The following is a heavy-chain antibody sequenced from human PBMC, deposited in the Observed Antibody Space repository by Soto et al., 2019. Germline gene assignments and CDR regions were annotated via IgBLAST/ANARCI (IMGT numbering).Heavy chain of an antibody. J-gene: IGHJ5*02. D-gene: IGHD3-9*01. Sequence: PSETLSLTCTVSGGSISSYYWSWIRQPPGKGLEWIGYIYYSGSTNYNPSLKSRVTISVDTSKNQFSLKLSSVTAADTAVYYCARESSILTGYYGEETSNWFDPWGQGTLVTVSA. CDR1: GGSISSYY. CDR3: ARESSILTGYYGEETSNWFDP. CDR2: IYYSGST. V-gene: IGHV4-59*01.